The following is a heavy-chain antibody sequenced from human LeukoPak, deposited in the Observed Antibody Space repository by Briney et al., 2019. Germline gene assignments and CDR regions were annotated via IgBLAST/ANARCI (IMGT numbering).Heavy chain of an antibody. CDR2: IWYDGSIK. D-gene: IGHD2-21*02. CDR1: GFTFSSYG. J-gene: IGHJ5*02. CDR3: AREVTYNSFDL. V-gene: IGHV3-33*01. Sequence: GRSLRLSCAASGFTFSSYGMHWVRQAPGKGLEWVAVIWYDGSIKYYADSVTGRFTISRDKSKHTLCLEVNSLRAEDTALYYCAREVTYNSFDLWGQGTLVTVSS.